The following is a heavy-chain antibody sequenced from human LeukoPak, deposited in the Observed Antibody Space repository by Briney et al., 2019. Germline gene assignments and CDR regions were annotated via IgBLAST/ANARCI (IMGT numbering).Heavy chain of an antibody. CDR2: IDQDGSEE. CDR1: GFTFSTYW. V-gene: IGHV3-7*01. J-gene: IGHJ4*02. D-gene: IGHD5-12*01. Sequence: GGSLRLSCAASGFTFSTYWMTWVRQAPGKGLEWLADIDQDGSEEHYMDSVKARVAISRDNAKNALSLQMNSLRAEDTAVYYCVRDGGVSGYDLLDYWGQGTLVTVSS. CDR3: VRDGGVSGYDLLDY.